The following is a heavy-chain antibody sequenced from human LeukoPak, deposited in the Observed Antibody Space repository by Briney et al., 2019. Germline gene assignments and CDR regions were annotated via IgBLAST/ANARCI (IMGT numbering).Heavy chain of an antibody. CDR1: GFTFSDAC. CDR3: AKDDGGEYHLFDS. J-gene: IGHJ4*02. CDR2: IVVTGGVT. D-gene: IGHD3-10*01. V-gene: IGHV3-23*01. Sequence: SGGSLRLSCIASGFTFSDACMSWVRQAPGKGLEWVSTIVVTGGVTYYADSVTGRFTISRDNSKNILYLHLNSLRVEDTAVYYCAKDDGGEYHLFDSWGQGTLVTVSS.